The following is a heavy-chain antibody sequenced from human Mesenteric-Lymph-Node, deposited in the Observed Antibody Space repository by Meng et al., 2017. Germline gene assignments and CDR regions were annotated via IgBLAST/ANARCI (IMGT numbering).Heavy chain of an antibody. J-gene: IGHJ5*02. CDR2: LYYSGIT. V-gene: IGHV4-61*01. CDR1: GASVSSVIHY. Sequence: VQRYERRPRLVRPSGTLSLTCTVLGASVSSVIHYGSGLPQPPGKGLEWLGYLYYSGITSYNLSLKGRVTISVDTSKNQFSLKLSSVTAADTAVYYCARERDGPLDPWGQGALVTVSS. CDR3: ARERDGPLDP.